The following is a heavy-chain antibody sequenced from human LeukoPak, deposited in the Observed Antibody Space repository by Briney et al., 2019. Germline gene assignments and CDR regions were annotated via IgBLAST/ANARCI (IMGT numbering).Heavy chain of an antibody. Sequence: ASVKVSCKASGYTFTSYDINWVRQAPGQGLEWMGWMNPNSGNTGYAQKFQGRVTMTRNTSISTAYMELSSLRSEDTAVYYCARGSRGGRTAVRGVIIVWGKGTTVTVSS. CDR3: ARGSRGGRTAVRGVIIV. CDR1: GYTFTSYD. D-gene: IGHD3-10*01. J-gene: IGHJ6*04. CDR2: MNPNSGNT. V-gene: IGHV1-8*01.